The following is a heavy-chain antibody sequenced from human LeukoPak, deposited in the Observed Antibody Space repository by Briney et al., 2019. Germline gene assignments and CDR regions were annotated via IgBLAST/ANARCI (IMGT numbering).Heavy chain of an antibody. D-gene: IGHD3-22*01. CDR1: GFTFSSYA. CDR2: ISYDGSNK. J-gene: IGHJ4*02. CDR3: ARDLNYYDSSGSLDY. Sequence: GRSLRLSCAASGFTFSSYAMHWVRQAPGKGLEWVAVISYDGSNKYYADSVKGRFTISRDNSKNTLYLQMNSLRAEGTAVYYCARDLNYYDSSGSLDYWGQGTLVTVSS. V-gene: IGHV3-30-3*01.